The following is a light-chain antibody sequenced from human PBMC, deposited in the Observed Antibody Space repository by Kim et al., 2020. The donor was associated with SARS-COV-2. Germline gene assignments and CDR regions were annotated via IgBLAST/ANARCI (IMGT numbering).Light chain of an antibody. CDR3: QAWDRSTAV. V-gene: IGLV3-1*01. Sequence: VSPGQTASITCSGDKLGDKYAFWYQQKPGQSPVLVIYQDNKRPSGIPERFSGSNSANTATLTISGTQAMDEADYYCQAWDRSTAVFGGGTQLTVL. J-gene: IGLJ2*01. CDR1: KLGDKY. CDR2: QDN.